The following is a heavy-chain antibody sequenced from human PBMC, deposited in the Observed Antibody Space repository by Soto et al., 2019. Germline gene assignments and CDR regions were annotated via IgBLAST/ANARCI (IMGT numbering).Heavy chain of an antibody. CDR1: GGTFSSYA. CDR2: IIPIFGTA. Sequence: ASVKVSCKASGGTFSSYAISWVRQAPGQGLEWMGGIIPIFGTANYAQKFQGRVTITADESTSTAYMELSSLRSEDTAVYYCARGKRSGSYFSFDYWGQGTLVTVSS. CDR3: ARGKRSGSYFSFDY. V-gene: IGHV1-69*13. J-gene: IGHJ4*02. D-gene: IGHD1-26*01.